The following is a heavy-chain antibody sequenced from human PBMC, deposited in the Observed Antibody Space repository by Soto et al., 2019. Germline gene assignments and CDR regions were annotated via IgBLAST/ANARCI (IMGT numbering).Heavy chain of an antibody. CDR3: AKVDYRSGWYGFFDC. V-gene: IGHV3-30*18. D-gene: IGHD6-19*01. J-gene: IGHJ4*02. CDR1: GFTFSSYG. Sequence: GGSLRLSCAASGFTFSSYGMHWVRQAPGKGLEWVAFISFHGGDEYYTDSVKGRFTISRDNSKNTLSLQMNSLTAEDTALYYCAKVDYRSGWYGFFDCWGQGSLVTVSS. CDR2: ISFHGGDE.